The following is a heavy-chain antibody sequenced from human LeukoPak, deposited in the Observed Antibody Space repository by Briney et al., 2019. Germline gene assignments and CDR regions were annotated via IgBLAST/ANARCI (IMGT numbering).Heavy chain of an antibody. CDR2: INHSGST. CDR1: GGSISSHY. Sequence: SETLSLTCTVSGGSISSHYWSWIRQPPGKGLEWIGEINHSGSTNYNPSLKSRVTISVDTSKNQFSLKLSSATAADTAVYYCARESVIIAFDIWGQGTMVTVSS. D-gene: IGHD3-3*01. CDR3: ARESVIIAFDI. V-gene: IGHV4-34*01. J-gene: IGHJ3*02.